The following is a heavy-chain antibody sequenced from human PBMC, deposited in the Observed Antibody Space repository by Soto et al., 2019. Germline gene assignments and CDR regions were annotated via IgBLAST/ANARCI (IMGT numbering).Heavy chain of an antibody. CDR1: GGSISSSSYY. CDR3: ARIVRGIVITYYYMDV. Sequence: QVQLQESGPGLVKPSETLSLTCTVSGGSISSSSYYWGWIRQPPGKGLEWIGSIFYSGSTYYNPSLQSRVTISIDTSTNQFSLKLRSVTAADTAVSSCARIVRGIVITYYYMDVWGKGTTVTVSS. D-gene: IGHD2-21*01. J-gene: IGHJ6*03. CDR2: IFYSGST. V-gene: IGHV4-39*01.